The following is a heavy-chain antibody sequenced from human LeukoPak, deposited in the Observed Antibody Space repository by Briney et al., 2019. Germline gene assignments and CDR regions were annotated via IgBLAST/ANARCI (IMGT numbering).Heavy chain of an antibody. Sequence: GRSLRLSCAASGFTFSSYSMNWVRRAPGKGLEWVSSISSSSSYIYYADSVKGRFTISRDNAKNSLYLQMNSLRAEDTAVYYCARVGAIAAAGEYYFDYWGQGTLVTVSS. CDR2: ISSSSSYI. CDR3: ARVGAIAAAGEYYFDY. V-gene: IGHV3-21*01. CDR1: GFTFSSYS. J-gene: IGHJ4*02. D-gene: IGHD6-13*01.